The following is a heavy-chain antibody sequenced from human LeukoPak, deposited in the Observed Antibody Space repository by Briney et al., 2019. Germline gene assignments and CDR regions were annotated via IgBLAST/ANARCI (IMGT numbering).Heavy chain of an antibody. V-gene: IGHV3-23*01. CDR3: AKSSRPYSGSYRPYYFDH. Sequence: GGSLRLSCAASGFTFSSYAMSWVRQAPGKGLEWVSAISGSGGSTYYADSVKGRFTISRDNSKNTLYLQMNSLRAEDTAVYYCAKSSRPYSGSYRPYYFDHWGQGTLVTVSS. CDR2: ISGSGGST. D-gene: IGHD1-26*01. J-gene: IGHJ4*02. CDR1: GFTFSSYA.